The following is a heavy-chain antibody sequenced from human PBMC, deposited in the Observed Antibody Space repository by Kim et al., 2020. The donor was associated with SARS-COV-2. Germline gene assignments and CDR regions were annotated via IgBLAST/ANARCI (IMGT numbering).Heavy chain of an antibody. D-gene: IGHD1-1*01. V-gene: IGHV3-23*01. CDR2: VSANGDST. J-gene: IGHJ4*02. Sequence: GGSLRLSCEASGFSFSTLGMTWVRQSPGKGLEWIATVSANGDSTHYADSVKGRFVISRDNSRRMVFLEMNSLSVDDTAAYYCANPPFGTYGLWCQGTRVTVSA. CDR1: GFSFSTLG. CDR3: ANPPFGTYGL.